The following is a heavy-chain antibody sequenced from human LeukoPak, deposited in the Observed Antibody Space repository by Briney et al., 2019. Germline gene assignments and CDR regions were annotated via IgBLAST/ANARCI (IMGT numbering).Heavy chain of an antibody. J-gene: IGHJ5*02. CDR2: IYYSGST. CDR3: ARHLGNWSDP. V-gene: IGHV4-59*08. D-gene: IGHD3-16*01. Sequence: SETLSLTCTVSGGSISSYYWSWIRQPPGKGLEWIGYIYYSGSTHYNPSLKSRVPISVDTSKNQFSLNLSSVTAADTAVYFCARHLGNWSDPWGQGTLVTVSS. CDR1: GGSISSYY.